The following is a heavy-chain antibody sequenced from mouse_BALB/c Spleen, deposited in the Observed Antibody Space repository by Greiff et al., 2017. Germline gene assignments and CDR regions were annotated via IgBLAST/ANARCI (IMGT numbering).Heavy chain of an antibody. CDR1: GYTFTDYN. Sequence: EVQLQESGPELVKPGASVKIPCKASGYTFTDYNMDWVKQSHGKSLEWIGDINPNNGGTIYNQKFKGKATLTVDKSSSTAYMELRSLTSEDTAVYYCARSGVGERYFDVWGAGTTVTVSS. CDR2: INPNNGGT. V-gene: IGHV1-18*01. J-gene: IGHJ1*01. CDR3: ARSGVGERYFDV. D-gene: IGHD1-1*01.